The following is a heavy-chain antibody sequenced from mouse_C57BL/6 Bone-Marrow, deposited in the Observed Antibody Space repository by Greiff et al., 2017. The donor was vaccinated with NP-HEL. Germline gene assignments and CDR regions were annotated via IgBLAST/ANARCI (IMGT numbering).Heavy chain of an antibody. CDR2: ISDGGSYT. CDR3: ARDRGATVVAPRFAY. Sequence: EVKLVESGGGLVKPGGSLKLSCAASGFTFSSYAMSWVRQTPEKRLEWVATISDGGSYTYYPDNVKGRSTISRDNAKNNLYLQMRHLKSEDTAMYYCARDRGATVVAPRFAYWGQGTLVTVSA. CDR1: GFTFSSYA. V-gene: IGHV5-4*01. J-gene: IGHJ3*01. D-gene: IGHD1-1*01.